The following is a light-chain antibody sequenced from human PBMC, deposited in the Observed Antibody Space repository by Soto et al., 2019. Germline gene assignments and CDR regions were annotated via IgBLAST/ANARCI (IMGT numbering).Light chain of an antibody. CDR2: GAF. CDR3: QQYKKWPPLT. V-gene: IGKV3-15*01. J-gene: IGKJ4*01. Sequence: EIVMTQSPATLSVSPGETATLSCRASQSVTYNLSWYHQKPGQGPRLLIYGAFTRATGIPARFSGSGSGTEFTLTISSLQSEDFAVYYCQQYKKWPPLTFGGGTKVEIK. CDR1: QSVTYN.